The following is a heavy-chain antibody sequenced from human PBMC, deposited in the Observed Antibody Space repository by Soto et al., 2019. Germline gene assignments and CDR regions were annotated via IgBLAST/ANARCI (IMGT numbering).Heavy chain of an antibody. V-gene: IGHV4-39*01. CDR1: GGSISSSSYY. CDR2: IYYSGST. J-gene: IGHJ4*02. Sequence: SETLSLTCTVSGGSISSSSYYWGWIRQPPGKGLEWIGSIYYSGSTYYNPSLKSRVTISVDTSKNQFSLKLSSVTAADTAVYYCASDTGAAADTLEDYWGQGTLVTVSS. CDR3: ASDTGAAADTLEDY. D-gene: IGHD6-13*01.